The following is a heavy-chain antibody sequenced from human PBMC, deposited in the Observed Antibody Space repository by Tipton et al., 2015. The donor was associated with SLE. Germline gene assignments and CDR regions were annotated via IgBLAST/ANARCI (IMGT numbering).Heavy chain of an antibody. CDR3: ARAPPELRGWYFDL. D-gene: IGHD2-15*01. Sequence: TLSLTCTVSGGSISSSSYYWGWIRQPPGKGLEWIGSIYYSGSTYYNPSLKSRVTISVDASKNQFSLKLSSVTAADTAVYYCARAPPELRGWYFDLWGRGTLVTVSS. J-gene: IGHJ2*01. CDR1: GGSISSSSYY. CDR2: IYYSGST. V-gene: IGHV4-39*07.